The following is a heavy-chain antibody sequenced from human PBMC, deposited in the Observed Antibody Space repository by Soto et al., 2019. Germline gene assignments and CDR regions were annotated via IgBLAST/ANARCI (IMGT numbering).Heavy chain of an antibody. Sequence: QVQLQESGPGLVKPSQTLSLTCTVSGGSINYSPYFWSWIRQTPGKGLEWIGHIYNSGTTYTNPSLNXRXTXSXHTSPNQFSLNLKSVTAADTAVYSCARGPSADKVDYWGQGTLVTVSS. CDR2: IYNSGTT. CDR1: GGSINYSPYF. CDR3: ARGPSADKVDY. J-gene: IGHJ4*02. D-gene: IGHD3-3*01. V-gene: IGHV4-30-4*01.